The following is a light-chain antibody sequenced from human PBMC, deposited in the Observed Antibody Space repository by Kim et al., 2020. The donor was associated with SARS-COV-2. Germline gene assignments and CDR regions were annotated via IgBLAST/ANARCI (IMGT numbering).Light chain of an antibody. CDR3: QQSYSIPWT. CDR2: LTS. V-gene: IGKV1-39*01. J-gene: IGKJ1*01. CDR1: QSISTY. Sequence: ASVGDRVTITCRASQSISTYLNWYQQKPGKAPKLLIYLTSSLQSGVPSRFSGSGSGTDFTLTITSLQPEDFATYYCQQSYSIPWTFGQGTKVDIK.